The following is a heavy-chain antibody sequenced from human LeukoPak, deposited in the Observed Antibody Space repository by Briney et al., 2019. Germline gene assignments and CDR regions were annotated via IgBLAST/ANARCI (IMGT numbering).Heavy chain of an antibody. D-gene: IGHD3-22*01. CDR3: ARATTFYDSSGYSFDY. V-gene: IGHV4-59*12. CDR1: GGSISSYY. Sequence: SETLSLTCTVSGGSISSYYWSWIRQPPGKGLEWIGYIYYSGSTNYNPSLKSRVTISVDTSKNQFSLKLSSVTAADTAVYYCARATTFYDSSGYSFDYWGQGTLVTVSS. J-gene: IGHJ4*02. CDR2: IYYSGST.